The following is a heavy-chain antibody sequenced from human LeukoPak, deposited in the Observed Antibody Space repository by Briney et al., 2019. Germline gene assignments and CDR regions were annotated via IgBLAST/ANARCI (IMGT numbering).Heavy chain of an antibody. D-gene: IGHD3-16*01. V-gene: IGHV4-39*07. CDR1: GGSISSSSYY. Sequence: PSETLSLTCTVSGGSISSSSYYWSWIRQPPGKGLEWIGEINHSESTNYNPSLKSRVTISVDTSKNQFSLKLSSVTAADTAVYYCARYWGRGHRISYWYFDLWGRGTLVTVSS. CDR2: INHSEST. CDR3: ARYWGRGHRISYWYFDL. J-gene: IGHJ2*01.